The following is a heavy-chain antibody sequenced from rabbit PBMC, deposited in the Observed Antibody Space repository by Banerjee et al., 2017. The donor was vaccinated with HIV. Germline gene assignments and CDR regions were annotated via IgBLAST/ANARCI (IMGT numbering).Heavy chain of an antibody. V-gene: IGHV1S40*01. Sequence: QLLEESGGDLVKPGTSLTLTCTASGFSFISGYYMCWVRQAPGKGLDCIACIYTGSSGSTYYASWARGRFTISKTSSTTVTLQMTSLTAADTATYFCARGSATMTMVITGFYLALWGQGTPSPS. CDR3: ARGSATMTMVITGFYLAL. J-gene: IGHJ4*01. CDR1: GFSFISGYY. CDR2: IYTGSSGST. D-gene: IGHD2-1*01.